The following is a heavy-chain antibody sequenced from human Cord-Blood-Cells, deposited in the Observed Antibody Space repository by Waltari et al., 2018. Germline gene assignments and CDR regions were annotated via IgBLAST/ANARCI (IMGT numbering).Heavy chain of an antibody. CDR1: VGSFGGYY. Sequence: QVQLHRWGAGLLKPLEPLSLPSAVHVGSFGGYYRSWTRPPPGKGLEWIGEINHSGSTNYNPSLKSRVTISVDTSKNQFSLKLSSVTAADTAVYYCARGQVCSSTSCYTYFDLWGRGTLVTVSS. CDR2: INHSGST. CDR3: ARGQVCSSTSCYTYFDL. V-gene: IGHV4-34*01. J-gene: IGHJ2*01. D-gene: IGHD2-2*02.